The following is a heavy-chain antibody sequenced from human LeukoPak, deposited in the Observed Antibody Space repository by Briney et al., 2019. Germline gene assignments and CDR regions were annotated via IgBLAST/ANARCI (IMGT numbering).Heavy chain of an antibody. V-gene: IGHV4-59*01. CDR1: GGSISSYY. CDR3: ARNIVVVPAGDWFDP. J-gene: IGHJ5*02. D-gene: IGHD2-2*01. Sequence: SETLSLTCTVSGGSISSYYRSWIRQPPGKGLEWIGYIYYSGSTNYNPSLKSRVTISVDTSKNRFSLKLSSVTAADTAVYYCARNIVVVPAGDWFDPWGQGTLVTVSS. CDR2: IYYSGST.